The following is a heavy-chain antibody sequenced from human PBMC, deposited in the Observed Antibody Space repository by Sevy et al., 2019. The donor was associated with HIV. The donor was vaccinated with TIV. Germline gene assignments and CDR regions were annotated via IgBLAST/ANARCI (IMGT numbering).Heavy chain of an antibody. D-gene: IGHD2-15*01. CDR1: GGSFSGYY. CDR3: ARGKGLDTAMVQGYCSRGSCYNFDY. V-gene: IGHV4-34*01. J-gene: IGHJ4*02. Sequence: SESLSLTCAVYGGSFSGYYWSWIRQPPGKGLEWIGEINHSGSTNYNPSLKSRVTISVDTSKNQFSLKLSSVTAADTAVYYCARGKGLDTAMVQGYCSRGSCYNFDYWGQGTLVTVSS. CDR2: INHSGST.